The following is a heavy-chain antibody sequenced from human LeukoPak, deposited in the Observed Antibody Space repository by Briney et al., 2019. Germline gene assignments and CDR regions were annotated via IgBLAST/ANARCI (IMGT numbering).Heavy chain of an antibody. D-gene: IGHD5-12*01. CDR3: ARDERRGYSGYDPYYMDV. CDR2: INPNSGAT. CDR1: EYIFTGHL. V-gene: IGHV1-2*02. Sequence: GASVKVSCKGSEYIFTGHLIHWVRQAPGQGLEWMGWINPNSGATTYAQKFKGRVTMTRDTSTSTAYMELSGLRSDDTAIYFCARDERRGYSGYDPYYMDVWGKGTTLTVSS. J-gene: IGHJ6*03.